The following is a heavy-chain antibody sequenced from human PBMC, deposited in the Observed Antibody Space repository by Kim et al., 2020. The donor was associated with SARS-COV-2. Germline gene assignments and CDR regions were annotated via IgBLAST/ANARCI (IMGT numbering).Heavy chain of an antibody. CDR2: INHSGST. CDR1: GGSFSGYY. Sequence: SETLSLTCAVYGGSFSGYYWSWIRQPPGKGLEWIGEINHSGSTNYNPSLKSRVTISVDTSKNQFSLKLSSVTAADTAVYYCARVRGRIPYYFDYWGQGTLVTVSS. D-gene: IGHD3-16*01. CDR3: ARVRGRIPYYFDY. J-gene: IGHJ4*02. V-gene: IGHV4-34*01.